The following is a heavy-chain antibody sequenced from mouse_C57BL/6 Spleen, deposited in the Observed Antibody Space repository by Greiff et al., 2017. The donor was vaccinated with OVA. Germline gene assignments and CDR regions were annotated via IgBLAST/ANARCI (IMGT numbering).Heavy chain of an antibody. CDR1: GYTFTSYW. V-gene: IGHV1-69*01. J-gene: IGHJ3*01. CDR3: ARSANSMGFAY. CDR2: IDPSDSYT. D-gene: IGHD2-10*02. Sequence: QVQLQQPGAELVMPGASVKLSCKASGYTFTSYWMHWVKQRPGQGLEWIGEIDPSDSYTNYNQKFKGKSTLTVDKSSSTAYMQLSSLTSEDSAVYYCARSANSMGFAYWGQGTLVTVSA.